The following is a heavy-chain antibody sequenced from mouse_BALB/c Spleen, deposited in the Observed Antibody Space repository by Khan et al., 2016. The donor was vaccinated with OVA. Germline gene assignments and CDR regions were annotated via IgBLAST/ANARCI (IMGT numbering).Heavy chain of an antibody. J-gene: IGHJ2*01. D-gene: IGHD2-3*01. CDR3: ARPAYDGYYDY. Sequence: QVQLQQSGPELVRPGVSVKISCKGSGYTFTDYAMYWVKQSHAKSLEWIGLISTYSGNTNYNQKFKGKATMTVDKSSSTAYMELARLTSEDSAIYYCARPAYDGYYDYWGQGTTLTVS. CDR2: ISTYSGNT. CDR1: GYTFTDYA. V-gene: IGHV1S137*01.